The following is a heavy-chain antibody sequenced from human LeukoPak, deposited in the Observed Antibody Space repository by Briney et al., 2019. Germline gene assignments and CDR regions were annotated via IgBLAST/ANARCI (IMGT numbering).Heavy chain of an antibody. D-gene: IGHD7-27*01. CDR2: IYYSGST. Sequence: SETLSPTCTVSGGSISSGGYYWSWIRQHPGKGLEWIGYIYYSGSTYYNPSLKSRVTISVDTSKNQFSLKLSSVTAADTAVYYCARAPGDPLSLDAFDIWGQGTMVTVSS. CDR3: ARAPGDPLSLDAFDI. CDR1: GGSISSGGYY. V-gene: IGHV4-31*03. J-gene: IGHJ3*02.